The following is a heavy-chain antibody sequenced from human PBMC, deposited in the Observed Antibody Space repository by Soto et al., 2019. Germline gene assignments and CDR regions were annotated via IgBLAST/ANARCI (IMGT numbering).Heavy chain of an antibody. V-gene: IGHV4-31*03. CDR1: GGSINSGGYS. CDR3: ARSVFP. Sequence: QVQLQESGPGLVKPSQTLSLTCTVSGGSINSGGYSWNWIRQHPGKGLEWIGYIYYSGNTYYNPSLKSRVSISVDTSKNQFSLKLNSVTAADTAVYYCARSVFPWGQGTLVTVSS. CDR2: IYYSGNT. J-gene: IGHJ5*02.